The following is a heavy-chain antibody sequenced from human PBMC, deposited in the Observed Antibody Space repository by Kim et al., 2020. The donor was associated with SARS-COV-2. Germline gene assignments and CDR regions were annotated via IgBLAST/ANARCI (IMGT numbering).Heavy chain of an antibody. D-gene: IGHD3-22*01. CDR3: ARDYYYSGSYFDY. CDR1: GFTFSTYE. J-gene: IGHJ4*02. V-gene: IGHV3-48*03. Sequence: GGSLRLSCAASGFTFSTYEMNWFRQAPGKGLEWISYISDSGNVMYYADSVKGRFTISRDNAKSSLYLQMNSLRPEDTAVYYCARDYYYSGSYFDYWGQGTLVTVSS. CDR2: ISDSGNVM.